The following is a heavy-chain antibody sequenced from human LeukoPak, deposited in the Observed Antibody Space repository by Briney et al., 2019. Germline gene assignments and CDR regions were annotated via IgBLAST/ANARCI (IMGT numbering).Heavy chain of an antibody. V-gene: IGHV4-34*01. CDR2: INHSGST. CDR1: GGSFSGYY. CDR3: ARGSSARVAVGRLYYFDY. D-gene: IGHD6-19*01. J-gene: IGHJ4*02. Sequence: SETLSLTCAVYGGSFSGYYWSWIRQPPGKGLEWIGEINHSGSTNYNPSLKSRVTISVDTSKNQFSLKLSSMTAADTAVYYCARGSSARVAVGRLYYFDYWGQGTLVTVSS.